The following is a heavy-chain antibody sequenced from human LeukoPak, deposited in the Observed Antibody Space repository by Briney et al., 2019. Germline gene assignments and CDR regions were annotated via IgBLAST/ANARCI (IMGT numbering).Heavy chain of an antibody. CDR2: ISYDGSNK. V-gene: IGHV3-30*03. J-gene: IGHJ3*02. Sequence: GGSLRLSCAASGFTFSCYGMHWVRQAPGKGLEWVAVISYDGSNKYYADSVKGRFTISRDNSKNTLYLQMNSLRPEDTAVYYCARLDGYNCIASDAFDIWGQGTMVTVSS. D-gene: IGHD5-24*01. CDR1: GFTFSCYG. CDR3: ARLDGYNCIASDAFDI.